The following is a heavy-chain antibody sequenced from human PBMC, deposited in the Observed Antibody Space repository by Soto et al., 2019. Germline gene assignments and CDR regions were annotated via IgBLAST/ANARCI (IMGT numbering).Heavy chain of an antibody. CDR2: ISGSGGST. D-gene: IGHD5-18*01. V-gene: IGHV3-23*01. CDR1: GFTFSSYA. Sequence: GGSLRLSCAASGFTFSSYAMSWVRQAPGKGLEWVSAISGSGGSTYYADSVKGRFTISRDNSKNTLYLQMNSLRAEDTAVYYCAKIPLGGYSFDGVSWFDPWGQGTLVTVSS. CDR3: AKIPLGGYSFDGVSWFDP. J-gene: IGHJ5*02.